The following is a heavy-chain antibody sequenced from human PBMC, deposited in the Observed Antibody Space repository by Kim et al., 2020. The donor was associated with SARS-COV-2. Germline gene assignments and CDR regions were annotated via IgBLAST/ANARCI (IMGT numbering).Heavy chain of an antibody. D-gene: IGHD2-2*01. CDR1: GFTFSSYE. Sequence: GGSLRLSCAASGFTFSSYEMNWVRQAPGKGLEWVSYISSSGSTIYYADSVKGRFTISRDNAKNSLYLQMNSLRAEDTAVYYCARFGNGGYCSSTSCYGSTARNFDYWGQGTLVTVSS. CDR2: ISSSGSTI. V-gene: IGHV3-48*03. J-gene: IGHJ4*02. CDR3: ARFGNGGYCSSTSCYGSTARNFDY.